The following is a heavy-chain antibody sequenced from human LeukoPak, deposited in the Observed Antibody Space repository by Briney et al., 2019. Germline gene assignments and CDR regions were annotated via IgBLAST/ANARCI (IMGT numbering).Heavy chain of an antibody. J-gene: IGHJ4*02. CDR3: ARYNPHPD. V-gene: IGHV3-23*01. CDR1: GFTFSSFD. D-gene: IGHD1-14*01. CDR2: ISGSGVSA. Sequence: PGGPLRLSCAASGFTFSSFDMSWVRQAPGKGLEWVSAISGSGVSAYYADSVKGRFTISRDNSKNTLYLQMNSLRAEDTAVYYCARYNPHPDWGQGTLVTVSS.